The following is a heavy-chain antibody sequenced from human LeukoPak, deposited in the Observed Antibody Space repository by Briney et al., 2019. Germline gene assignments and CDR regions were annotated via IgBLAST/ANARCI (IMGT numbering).Heavy chain of an antibody. Sequence: GGSLSLSRAASGFTLSSYIMNWVRQAPGTGREWVSYISSSSSTIYYADSVKGRFTISRDNAKNSLSLQMSSLRAEDTAVYYCAPEGNYCGSGSYVDYWGQGTLVTVSS. CDR1: GFTLSSYI. CDR3: APEGNYCGSGSYVDY. J-gene: IGHJ4*02. CDR2: ISSSSSTI. D-gene: IGHD3-10*01. V-gene: IGHV3-48*01.